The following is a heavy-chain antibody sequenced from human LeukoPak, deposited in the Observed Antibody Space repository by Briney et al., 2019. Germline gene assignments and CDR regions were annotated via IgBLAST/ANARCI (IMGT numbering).Heavy chain of an antibody. D-gene: IGHD6-19*01. V-gene: IGHV3-30*18. CDR2: ISYDGSNK. Sequence: GGSLRLSCAASGFTFSSYGMHWVRQAPGKVLEWVAVISYDGSNKYYADSVKGRFTISRDNSKNTLYLQMNSLRAEDTAVYYCAKVPGYSSGWYYFDYWGQGTLVTVSS. J-gene: IGHJ4*02. CDR1: GFTFSSYG. CDR3: AKVPGYSSGWYYFDY.